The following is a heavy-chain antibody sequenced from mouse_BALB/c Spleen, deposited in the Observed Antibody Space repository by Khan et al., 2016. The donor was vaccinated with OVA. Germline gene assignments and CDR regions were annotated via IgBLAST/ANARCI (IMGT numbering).Heavy chain of an antibody. CDR2: IWSDGKI. Sequence: QVQLKESGPGLVAPSQSLSITCTVSGFSLSSYGVHWVRQPPGKGLEWLVVIWSDGKITYNSTLKSRLSISKDNSKSQVFLKMNSLQTDDTAMYYCARNTHMFTTVMDYWGQGTSVTVSS. D-gene: IGHD2-2*01. J-gene: IGHJ4*01. CDR3: ARNTHMFTTVMDY. CDR1: GFSLSSYG. V-gene: IGHV2-6*02.